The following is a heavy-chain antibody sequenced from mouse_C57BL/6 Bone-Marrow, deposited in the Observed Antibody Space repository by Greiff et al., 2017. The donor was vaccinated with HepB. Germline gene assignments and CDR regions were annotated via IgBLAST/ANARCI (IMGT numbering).Heavy chain of an antibody. CDR1: GYTFTSYW. D-gene: IGHD2-3*01. V-gene: IGHV1-55*01. CDR3: ARDDGYPPEAMDY. J-gene: IGHJ4*01. Sequence: VQLQQSGAELVKPGASVKMSCKASGYTFTSYWITWVKQRPGQGLEWIGDIYPGRGSTNYNEKFKSKATLTVDTSSSTAYMQLSSLTSEDSAVYDCARDDGYPPEAMDYWGQGTSVTVSS. CDR2: IYPGRGST.